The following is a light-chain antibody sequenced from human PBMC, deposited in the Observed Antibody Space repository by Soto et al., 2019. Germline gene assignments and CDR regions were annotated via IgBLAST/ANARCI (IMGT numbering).Light chain of an antibody. CDR2: DAS. V-gene: IGKV3-11*01. Sequence: EIVLTQSPAPLSLSPGERATLSCRASQSVSSYLAWYQQKPGQAPRLLIYDASNRATGIPARFSGSGSGTDFTPTTSSLEPEDFAVYYCQQRSNWPPITFGQGTRLEIK. J-gene: IGKJ5*01. CDR3: QQRSNWPPIT. CDR1: QSVSSY.